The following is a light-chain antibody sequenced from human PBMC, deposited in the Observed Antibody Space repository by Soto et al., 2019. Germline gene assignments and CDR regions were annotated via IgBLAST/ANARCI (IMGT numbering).Light chain of an antibody. Sequence: IVLTQSPGTLSLSPGERATLSCRASQSIISAYLAWYQQKPGQAPRLLIHGASSRASGIPDRFSGSGSGTDFTLTISRLEPEDFAVYYCQQDTNSLVTFGQGTKVEI. J-gene: IGKJ1*01. CDR3: QQDTNSLVT. V-gene: IGKV3-20*01. CDR2: GAS. CDR1: QSIISAY.